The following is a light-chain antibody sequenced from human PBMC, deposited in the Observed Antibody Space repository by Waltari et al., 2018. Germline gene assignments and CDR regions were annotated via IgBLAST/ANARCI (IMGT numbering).Light chain of an antibody. CDR1: SSDIGGFNY. Sequence: QSALTQPASVSGSPGQSITIPCTGTSSDIGGFNYVSWYQQHPGEAPKLMIYDVTQRPSGVSNRFSGSKSGSTASLTISGLQAGDAAHYYCSSYSSISTLVFGGGTKLSVL. J-gene: IGLJ2*01. CDR3: SSYSSISTLV. V-gene: IGLV2-14*03. CDR2: DVT.